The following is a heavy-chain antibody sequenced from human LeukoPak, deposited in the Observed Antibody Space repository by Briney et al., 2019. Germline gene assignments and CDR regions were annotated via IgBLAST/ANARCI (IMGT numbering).Heavy chain of an antibody. J-gene: IGHJ4*02. D-gene: IGHD3-22*01. V-gene: IGHV4-34*01. CDR1: GGSFSGYY. CDR3: ARGLDYYDSSGYRLPALGY. Sequence: SETLSLTCAVYGGSFSGYYWSWIRQPPGKGLDWIGEINHSGSTNYNPSLKSRVTISVDTSKNQFSLKLSSVTAADTAVYYCARGLDYYDSSGYRLPALGYWGQGTLDTVSS. CDR2: INHSGST.